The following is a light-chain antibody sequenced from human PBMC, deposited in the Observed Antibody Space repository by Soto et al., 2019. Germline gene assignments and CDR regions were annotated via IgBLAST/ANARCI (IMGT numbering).Light chain of an antibody. J-gene: IGKJ1*01. CDR2: KAS. V-gene: IGKV1-5*03. CDR1: QSNSSW. Sequence: DTQMTQSPSTLSASVGDRVTITCRASQSNSSWLAWYQQKPGKAPNLLIFKASTLESAVPSRFSGSGSGTEFTLTISSLQPDDFATYYCQQYNSYPWSFGQGTKVEIK. CDR3: QQYNSYPWS.